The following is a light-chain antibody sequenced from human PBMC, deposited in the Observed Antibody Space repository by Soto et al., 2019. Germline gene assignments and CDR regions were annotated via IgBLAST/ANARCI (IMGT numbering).Light chain of an antibody. J-gene: IGKJ4*01. V-gene: IGKV1-39*01. CDR1: QTISTY. Sequence: DIQMTQSPSSLSASVGDRVTITCRASQTISTYLNWYQQKPGKAPKLLIYAASTLQSGVPSKFSGSGSGTDFTLTISSLQSEDFGTYYCQQSYIDPPTFGGGTKVEIK. CDR3: QQSYIDPPT. CDR2: AAS.